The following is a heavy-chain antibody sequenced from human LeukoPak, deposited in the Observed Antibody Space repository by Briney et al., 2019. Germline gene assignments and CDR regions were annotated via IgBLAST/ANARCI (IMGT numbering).Heavy chain of an antibody. D-gene: IGHD3-22*01. V-gene: IGHV1-2*02. CDR1: GYTFTGYY. CDR2: IDPNSAGT. Sequence: ALVKVSCKASGYTFTGYYIHWVRQAPGQGLEWMGWIDPNSAGTSYAQKFQGRVTMTRDTSISTAYMEMSRLRSDDTAVYYCARGSIAIYYYDSSGYFDYWGQGTLVTVSS. J-gene: IGHJ4*02. CDR3: ARGSIAIYYYDSSGYFDY.